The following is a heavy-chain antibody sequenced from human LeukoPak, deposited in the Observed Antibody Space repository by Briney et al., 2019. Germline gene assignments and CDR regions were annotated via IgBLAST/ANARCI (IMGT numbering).Heavy chain of an antibody. CDR3: ARNREYSAYDASDY. D-gene: IGHD5-12*01. CDR1: GFTFEDYG. CDR2: INWNGGST. V-gene: IGHV3-20*04. J-gene: IGHJ4*01. Sequence: GGSLRLSCAASGFTFEDYGMSWVRQGPAKGLEWVSGINWNGGSTGYADSVKGRFTISRDDAKNSLYLQMNSLRAEDTALYYCARNREYSAYDASDYWGQGTLVTVSS.